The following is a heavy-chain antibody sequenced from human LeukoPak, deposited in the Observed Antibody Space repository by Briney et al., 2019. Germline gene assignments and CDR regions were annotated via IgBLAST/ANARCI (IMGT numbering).Heavy chain of an antibody. J-gene: IGHJ4*02. CDR3: TRTKLTTPGDF. D-gene: IGHD2-15*01. CDR1: GFTFNTYW. Sequence: PGGSLRLSCSASGFTFNTYWMGWVRQAPGKGLEWVANIKQDGSEKYFVDSVKGRFTISRDNAKNSLYLQMNSLRAEDTAVYYCTRTKLTTPGDFWGQGTLVTVSS. CDR2: IKQDGSEK. V-gene: IGHV3-7*01.